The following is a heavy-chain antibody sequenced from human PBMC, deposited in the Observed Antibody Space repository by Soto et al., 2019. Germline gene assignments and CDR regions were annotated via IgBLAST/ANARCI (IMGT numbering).Heavy chain of an antibody. CDR3: ARGIVVVPAAKVTNWFDP. V-gene: IGHV4-31*03. D-gene: IGHD2-2*01. Sequence: SETLSLTCTVSGGSISSGGYYWSWIRQHPGKGLEWTGYIYYSGSTYYNPSLKSRVTISVDTSKNQFSLKLSSVTAADTAVYYCARGIVVVPAAKVTNWFDPWGQGTLVTVSS. J-gene: IGHJ5*02. CDR1: GGSISSGGYY. CDR2: IYYSGST.